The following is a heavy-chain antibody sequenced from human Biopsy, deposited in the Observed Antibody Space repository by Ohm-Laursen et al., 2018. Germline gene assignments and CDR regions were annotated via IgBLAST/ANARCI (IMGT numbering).Heavy chain of an antibody. CDR3: ARAPADQYAARNYYSSHAFDM. CDR2: FYSSGIT. Sequence: TLSLTCTVSDASASSGRYYWTWIRQPPRKPLEWIGYFYSSGITGYNPSLESRLSISMDTSKNGVSLRLTSMTAADTAVYFCARAPADQYAARNYYSSHAFDMWGQGTKVTVSS. J-gene: IGHJ3*02. D-gene: IGHD3-10*01. CDR1: DASASSGRYY. V-gene: IGHV4-61*01.